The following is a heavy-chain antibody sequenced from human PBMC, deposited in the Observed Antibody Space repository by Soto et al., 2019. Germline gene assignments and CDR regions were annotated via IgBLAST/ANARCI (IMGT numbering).Heavy chain of an antibody. CDR2: IYWNGDL. CDR3: AHRRVAARPDAFGI. D-gene: IGHD6-6*01. J-gene: IGHJ3*02. V-gene: IGHV2-5*01. CDR1: GFTLTTNGVG. Sequence: QITLKESGPTLVKPRETLTLTCTFSGFTLTTNGVGVGWIRQPPGKALEWLALIYWNGDLHYSPSLNNRLTITKDTSKNQVVLTMTDMDPVDTATYYCAHRRVAARPDAFGIWGQGAMVSVSS.